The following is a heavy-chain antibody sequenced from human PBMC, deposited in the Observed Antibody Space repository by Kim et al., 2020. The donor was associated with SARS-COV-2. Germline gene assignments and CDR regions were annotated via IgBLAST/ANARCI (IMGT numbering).Heavy chain of an antibody. Sequence: SETLSLTCTVSGGSISSSSYYWGWIRQPPGKGLEWIGSIYYSGSTSYNPSLKSRVTISVDTSKNQFALKLSSVTAADTAVYYCAGHNVGITMILVVAARFDPWGQGTLVTVSS. D-gene: IGHD3-22*01. V-gene: IGHV4-39*01. J-gene: IGHJ5*02. CDR3: AGHNVGITMILVVAARFDP. CDR1: GGSISSSSYY. CDR2: IYYSGST.